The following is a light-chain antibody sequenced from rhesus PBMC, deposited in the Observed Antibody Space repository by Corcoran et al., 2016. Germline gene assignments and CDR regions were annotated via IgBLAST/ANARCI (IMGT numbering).Light chain of an antibody. Sequence: DIQMTQSPSSLSASVGDRVTITCRASQGIRSYLNWYQQKPGKAPKLQISYTNRLESGVPSRFSGSGYGREITLTISSLQTEDFATYYCQQYDDFPLSFGGGSKVEIK. J-gene: IGKJ4*01. CDR2: YTN. CDR1: QGIRSY. CDR3: QQYDDFPLS. V-gene: IGKV1-32*01.